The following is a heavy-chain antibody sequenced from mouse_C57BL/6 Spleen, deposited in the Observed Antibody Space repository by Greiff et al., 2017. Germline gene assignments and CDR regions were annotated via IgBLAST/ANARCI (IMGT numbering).Heavy chain of an antibody. CDR3: ARAPYYYGSSYGYYYAMDY. J-gene: IGHJ4*01. D-gene: IGHD1-1*01. Sequence: VKLMESGAELVKPGASVKISCKASGYAFSSYWMNWVKQRPGKGLEWIGQIYPGDGDTNYNGKFKGKATLTADKSSSTAYMQLSSLTYEDSAVYFCARAPYYYGSSYGYYYAMDYWGQGTSVTVSS. CDR2: IYPGDGDT. CDR1: GYAFSSYW. V-gene: IGHV1-80*01.